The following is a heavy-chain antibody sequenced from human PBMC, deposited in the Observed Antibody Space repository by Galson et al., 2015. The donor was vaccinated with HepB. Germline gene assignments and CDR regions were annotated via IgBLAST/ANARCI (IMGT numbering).Heavy chain of an antibody. CDR3: AREPPTVVHNYYGLDV. CDR2: IIPIFGTA. CDR1: GGTFSNYA. D-gene: IGHD4-23*01. J-gene: IGHJ6*02. Sequence: SVKVSCKASGGTFSNYAISWVRQAPGQGLDWMGGIIPIFGTANYAQKFQGRVTITADESTSTAYMELSSLRSEDTAVYYCAREPPTVVHNYYGLDVWGQGTTVTVSS. V-gene: IGHV1-69*13.